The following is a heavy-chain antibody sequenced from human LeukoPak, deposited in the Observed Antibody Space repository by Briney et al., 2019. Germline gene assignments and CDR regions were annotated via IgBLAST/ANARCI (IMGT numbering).Heavy chain of an antibody. CDR2: IYHSGNT. CDR1: GGSISSGCYA. CDR3: ARETSSSDLNAFDI. V-gene: IGHV4-30-2*01. Sequence: SQTLSLTCAVSGGSISSGCYAWSWIRQPPGQGLEGIVYIYHSGNTYYNPSLKSRVTISVDRSKNQFSLKLSSVTAADTAVYYCARETSSSDLNAFDIWGQGTMVTVSS. J-gene: IGHJ3*02. D-gene: IGHD6-6*01.